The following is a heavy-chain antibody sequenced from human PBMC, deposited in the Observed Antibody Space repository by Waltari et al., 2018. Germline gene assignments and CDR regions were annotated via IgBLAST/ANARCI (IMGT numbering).Heavy chain of an antibody. J-gene: IGHJ3*01. V-gene: IGHV3-15*01. Sequence: EVQLVESGGGLVKPEGSLRLSGADSGSSTSNHGMSWVGQARGKGREWVGRSKNKIDGGTTDYAAPVKGRFTISRDDSKNMLYLQMNSLKTEDTAVYYCATFNSRDAFDVWGQGTMVTVSS. CDR2: SKNKIDGGTT. CDR1: GSSTSNHG. CDR3: ATFNSRDAFDV.